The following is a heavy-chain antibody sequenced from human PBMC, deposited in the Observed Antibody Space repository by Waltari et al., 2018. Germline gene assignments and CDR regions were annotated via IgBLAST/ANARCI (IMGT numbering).Heavy chain of an antibody. D-gene: IGHD6-13*01. CDR2: IHYSRST. CDR3: ARGRSWWDAFDI. V-gene: IGHV4-59*01. Sequence: QVQLQESGPGLVKPSETLSLTCTVSGGSISSYYWSWIRQPPGKGLEWIGYIHYSRSTNYNPTLKSRVTIAVDTSKDQFSLKLSSVTAADTAVYYCARGRSWWDAFDIWGQGTMVTVSS. CDR1: GGSISSYY. J-gene: IGHJ3*02.